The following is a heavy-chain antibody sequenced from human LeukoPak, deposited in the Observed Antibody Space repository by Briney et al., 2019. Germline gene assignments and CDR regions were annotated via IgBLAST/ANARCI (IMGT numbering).Heavy chain of an antibody. CDR2: INPNNGDA. V-gene: IGHV1-2*02. Sequence: ASVKVSCKASGYTFTGYYMHWVRQAPGQGLEWMGWINPNNGDAKYAQKFQGRVTMTRDTSISTAYMELSRLRSDDTAVYYCATQRGSYLWGTDFDYWGQGTLVTVSS. J-gene: IGHJ4*02. D-gene: IGHD3-16*01. CDR3: ATQRGSYLWGTDFDY. CDR1: GYTFTGYY.